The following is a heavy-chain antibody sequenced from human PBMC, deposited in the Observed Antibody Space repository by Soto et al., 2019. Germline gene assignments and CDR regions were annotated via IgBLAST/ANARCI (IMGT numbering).Heavy chain of an antibody. CDR1: GGSFSGYY. J-gene: IGHJ6*02. V-gene: IGHV4-34*01. CDR3: ARGQRRDGYNYYYYYGMDV. D-gene: IGHD5-12*01. CDR2: INHSGST. Sequence: PSETLSLTCAVCGGSFSGYYWSWIRQPPGKGLEWIGEINHSGSTNYNPSLKSRVTISVDTSKNQFSLKLSSVAAADTAVYYCARGQRRDGYNYYYYYGMDVWGQGTTVTVSS.